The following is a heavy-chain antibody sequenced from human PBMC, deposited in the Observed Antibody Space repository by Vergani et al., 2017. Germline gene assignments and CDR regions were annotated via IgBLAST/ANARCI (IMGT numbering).Heavy chain of an antibody. J-gene: IGHJ3*02. CDR1: GFTFNHYA. CDR2: ISGSGGST. V-gene: IGHV3-23*01. D-gene: IGHD2-21*02. CDR3: AKDGPHIVVVTEGSAFDI. Sequence: EVQLLESGGDLVQPGGSLRLSCAASGFTFNHYAMSWVRQAPGKGLEWVSAISGSGGSTYYADSVKGRLTISRDNSKNTLYLQMNSLRAEDTAVYYCAKDGPHIVVVTEGSAFDIWGQGTMVTVSS.